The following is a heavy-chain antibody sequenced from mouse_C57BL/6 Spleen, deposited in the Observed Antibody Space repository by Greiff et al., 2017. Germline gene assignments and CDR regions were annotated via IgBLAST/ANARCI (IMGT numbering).Heavy chain of an antibody. CDR2: IRNKANGYTT. CDR3: ERYLYGDY. D-gene: IGHD2-10*02. J-gene: IGHJ2*01. CDR1: GFPFTDYY. V-gene: IGHV7-3*01. Sequence: DVMLVESGGGLVQPGGSLSLSCAASGFPFTDYYMSWVRQPPGKALEWLGFIRNKANGYTTEYSASVQGRFTISRDNSQSILSLQLNAVRAEDSATYYCERYLYGDYWGQGTTLTVSA.